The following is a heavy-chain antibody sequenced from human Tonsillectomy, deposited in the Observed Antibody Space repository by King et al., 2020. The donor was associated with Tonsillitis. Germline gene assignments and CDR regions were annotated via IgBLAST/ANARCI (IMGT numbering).Heavy chain of an antibody. D-gene: IGHD3-10*01. J-gene: IGHJ4*02. V-gene: IGHV4-59*08. CDR3: ARHSGSGYFYYDL. Sequence: LQLQESGPGLVKPSETLSLTCTVSSISNYYWSWIRQPPGQGLEWIGYIYYSGSSNYNPSLKSRVTISVDTSKNQFSLRLTSVTAADTAVYYCARHSGSGYFYYDLWGQGTLVSVSS. CDR1: SISNYY. CDR2: IYYSGSS.